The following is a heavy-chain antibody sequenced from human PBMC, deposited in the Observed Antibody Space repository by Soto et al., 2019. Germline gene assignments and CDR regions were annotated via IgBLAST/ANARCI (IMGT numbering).Heavy chain of an antibody. Sequence: GESLKISCKGSGYSFTSYWISWVRQMPGKGLEWMGRIDPSDSYTNYSPSFQGHVTISADKSISTAYLQWSSLKASDTAMYYCAKTKYCSSTSCPGPYYYYYGMDVWGQGTTVTVSS. CDR2: IDPSDSYT. D-gene: IGHD2-2*01. CDR1: GYSFTSYW. J-gene: IGHJ6*02. V-gene: IGHV5-10-1*01. CDR3: AKTKYCSSTSCPGPYYYYYGMDV.